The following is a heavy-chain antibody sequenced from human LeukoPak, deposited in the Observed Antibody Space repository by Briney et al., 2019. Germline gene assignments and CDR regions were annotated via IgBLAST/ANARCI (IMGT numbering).Heavy chain of an antibody. J-gene: IGHJ5*02. Sequence: GGSLRLSCAASGFTFCDYYMSWIRQAPGKGLEWVSYISSSGSTIYYADSVKGRFTISRDNAKNSLYLQMNSLRAEDTAVYYCARGSRKAGIAAAGSWFDPWGQGTLATVSS. CDR3: ARGSRKAGIAAAGSWFDP. CDR1: GFTFCDYY. D-gene: IGHD6-13*01. CDR2: ISSSGSTI. V-gene: IGHV3-11*01.